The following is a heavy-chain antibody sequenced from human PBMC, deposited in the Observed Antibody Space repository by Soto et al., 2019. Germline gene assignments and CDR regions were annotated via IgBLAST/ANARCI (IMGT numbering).Heavy chain of an antibody. CDR1: GFSLTTSGVS. D-gene: IGHD3-16*02. V-gene: IGHV2-70*01. CDR2: INWDDDK. Sequence: SGPTLVNPTQTLTLTCTFSGFSLTTSGVSVGLIRQPPGKALEWLALINWDDDKYYSRSLGSRLTISKDTSKNRVVLTMTNMDPVDTATYFCARIRDLRYRYFDYWGLGALVTVYS. CDR3: ARIRDLRYRYFDY. J-gene: IGHJ4*02.